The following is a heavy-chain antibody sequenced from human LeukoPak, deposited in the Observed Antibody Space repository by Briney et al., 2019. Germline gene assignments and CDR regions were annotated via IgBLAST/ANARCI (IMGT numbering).Heavy chain of an antibody. D-gene: IGHD6-6*01. CDR2: VYHGGSS. J-gene: IGHJ4*02. CDR3: ARRVGSSDCFDY. V-gene: IGHV4-38-2*02. Sequence: SETLSLTCTVSGYSISSGFYWGWIRQPPGKGLEWIGNVYHGGSSYYNPSLKSRVTISVDTSKNQFSLNLYSVTAADTAVYYCARRVGSSDCFDYWGQGTLVTVSS. CDR1: GYSISSGFY.